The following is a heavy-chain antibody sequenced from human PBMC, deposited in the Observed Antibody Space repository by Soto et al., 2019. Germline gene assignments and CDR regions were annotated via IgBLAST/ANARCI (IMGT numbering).Heavy chain of an antibody. Sequence: QVQLVESGGGVVQPGRSLRLSCAASGFTFSSYSMHWVRQAPGKGLEWVAVISYDGSDKYYADSVKGRFTISRDNSKNTLYQQMNSLRAEDTAVYYCAREAGVYGSGSYGMDVWGQGTTVTVSS. CDR3: AREAGVYGSGSYGMDV. CDR1: GFTFSSYS. D-gene: IGHD3-10*01. J-gene: IGHJ6*02. V-gene: IGHV3-30-3*01. CDR2: ISYDGSDK.